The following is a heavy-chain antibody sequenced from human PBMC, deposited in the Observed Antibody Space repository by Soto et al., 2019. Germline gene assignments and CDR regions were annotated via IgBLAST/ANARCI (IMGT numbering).Heavy chain of an antibody. V-gene: IGHV1-2*04. D-gene: IGHD6-19*01. J-gene: IGHJ4*02. CDR2: INPNSGGT. CDR1: GYTFTGYY. CDR3: AREGSSGPYYFDY. Sequence: ASVKVSCKASGYTFTGYYMHWVRQAPGQGLEWMGWINPNSGGTNYAQKFRGWVTMTRDTSISTAYMELSRLRSDDTAVYYCAREGSSGPYYFDYWGQGTLVTVSS.